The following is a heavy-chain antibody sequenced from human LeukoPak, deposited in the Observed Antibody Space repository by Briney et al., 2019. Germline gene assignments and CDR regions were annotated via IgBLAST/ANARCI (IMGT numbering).Heavy chain of an antibody. V-gene: IGHV4-39*01. CDR1: GGSISSYY. Sequence: SETLSLTCTVSGGSISSYYWAWIRQPPGKGLEWIGSIHYSGTTYYNPSLKSRVTISVDTSKHQFSLKLSSVTAADTAVYYCARTLYGSYWYFDLWGRGTLVTVSS. CDR2: IHYSGTT. CDR3: ARTLYGSYWYFDL. D-gene: IGHD2-2*02. J-gene: IGHJ2*01.